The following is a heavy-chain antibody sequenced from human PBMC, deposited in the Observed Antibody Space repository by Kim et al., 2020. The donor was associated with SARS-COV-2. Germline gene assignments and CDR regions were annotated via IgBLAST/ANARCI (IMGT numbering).Heavy chain of an antibody. V-gene: IGHV3-23*01. CDR2: ISGSGGST. D-gene: IGHD6-19*01. Sequence: GGSLRLSCAASGFTFSSYAMSWVRQAPGKGLEWVSAISGSGGSTYYADSVKGRFTISRDNSKNTLYLQMNSLRAEDTAVYYCAKGGTGIAVAGTIYYFDYWGQGTLVTVSS. CDR3: AKGGTGIAVAGTIYYFDY. CDR1: GFTFSSYA. J-gene: IGHJ4*02.